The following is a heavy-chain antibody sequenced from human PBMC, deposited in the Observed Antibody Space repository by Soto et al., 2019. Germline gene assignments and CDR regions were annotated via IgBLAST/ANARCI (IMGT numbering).Heavy chain of an antibody. CDR2: IIPIFGTA. J-gene: IGHJ4*02. V-gene: IGHV1-69*01. CDR3: AREGRLGGTPGFDY. CDR1: GGTFSSYA. D-gene: IGHD3-3*01. Sequence: QVQLVQSGAEVKKPGSSVKVSCKASGGTFSSYAISWVRQAPGQGLEWMGGIIPIFGTANYAPKFQGRVTITADDSTITAYMALSSLRSEDTAVYYCAREGRLGGTPGFDYWGQGTLVTVSS.